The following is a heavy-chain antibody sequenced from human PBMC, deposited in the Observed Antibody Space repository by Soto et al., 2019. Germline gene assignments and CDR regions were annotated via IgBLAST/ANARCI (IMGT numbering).Heavy chain of an antibody. CDR3: AKGPTTVTTRWFDP. J-gene: IGHJ5*02. CDR1: GFTFSSYA. V-gene: IGHV3-23*01. CDR2: ISGSGGAT. D-gene: IGHD4-17*01. Sequence: GGSLRLSCAASGFTFSSYAMSWVRQAPGKGLEWVSVISGSGGATFYADSVKGRFTISRDNSQNTLSLQMNSLRAEDTAVYYCAKGPTTVTTRWFDPWGQGTLVTVSS.